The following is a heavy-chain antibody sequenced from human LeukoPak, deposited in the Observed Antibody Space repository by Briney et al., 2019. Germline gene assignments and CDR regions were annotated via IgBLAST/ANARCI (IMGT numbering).Heavy chain of an antibody. J-gene: IGHJ5*02. CDR2: IYYSGST. CDR3: ARHASLYGDYGGFDP. Sequence: SETLSPTCTVSGGSISSSSYYWGWIRQPPGKGLEWIGSIYYSGSTYYNPSLKSRVTISVDTSKNQFSLKLSSVTAADTAVYYCARHASLYGDYGGFDPWGQGTLVTVSS. V-gene: IGHV4-39*01. D-gene: IGHD4-17*01. CDR1: GGSISSSSYY.